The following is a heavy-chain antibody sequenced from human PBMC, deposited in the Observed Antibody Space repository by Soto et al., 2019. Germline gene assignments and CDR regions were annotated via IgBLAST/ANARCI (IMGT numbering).Heavy chain of an antibody. CDR3: AGFVVPASRNSDFDY. Sequence: SETLSLTXTVSGISVSTSDYYWGWVRQPPGKGLDWIGNIYYSGSTFYNPSLRSRVTISVDTSKNQFSLKLNSVTAADTAVYFCAGFVVPASRNSDFDYWGQGTLVTVSS. CDR1: GISVSTSDYY. CDR2: IYYSGST. J-gene: IGHJ4*02. V-gene: IGHV4-39*01. D-gene: IGHD2-15*01.